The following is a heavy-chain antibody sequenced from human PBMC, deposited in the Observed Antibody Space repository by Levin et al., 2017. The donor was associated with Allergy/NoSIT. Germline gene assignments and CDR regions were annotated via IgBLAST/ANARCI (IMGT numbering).Heavy chain of an antibody. Sequence: GGSLRLSCAASGFTFSSYSMNWVRQAPGKGLEWVSSISSSSSYIYYADSVKGRFTISRDNAKNSLYLQMNSLRAEDTAVYYCAREMLCSGGSCSAAFDYWGQGTLVTVSS. V-gene: IGHV3-21*01. D-gene: IGHD2-15*01. J-gene: IGHJ4*02. CDR1: GFTFSSYS. CDR2: ISSSSSYI. CDR3: AREMLCSGGSCSAAFDY.